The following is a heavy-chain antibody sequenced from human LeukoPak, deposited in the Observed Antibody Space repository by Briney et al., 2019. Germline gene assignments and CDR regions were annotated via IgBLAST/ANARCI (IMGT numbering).Heavy chain of an antibody. CDR1: GFTFSSYG. Sequence: GRSLRLSCAASGFTFSSYGMHWVRQAPGKGLEWVAVIWYDGSNKYYADSVKGRFTISRDNSKNTLYLQMNSLRAEDTAVYYCARGPRGYSYGYPDYWGQGTLVTVSS. CDR2: IWYDGSNK. J-gene: IGHJ4*02. D-gene: IGHD5-18*01. CDR3: ARGPRGYSYGYPDY. V-gene: IGHV3-33*01.